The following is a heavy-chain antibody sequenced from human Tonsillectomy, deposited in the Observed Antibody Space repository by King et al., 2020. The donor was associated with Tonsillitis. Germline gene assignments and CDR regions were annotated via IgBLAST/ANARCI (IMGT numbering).Heavy chain of an antibody. V-gene: IGHV1-69*01. D-gene: IGHD2-15*01. CDR1: GGTFSTYS. Sequence: VQLVQSGAEVKKPGSSVKVSCKASGGTFSTYSISWVRQGPGQGLEWRGGIIPLFCTANYAQKFQGRVTITADESTSTAYMGLSSLRSEDTAVYYCATCSGGSCYSAGYYYYYGMDVWGQGTTVTVSS. CDR3: ATCSGGSCYSAGYYYYYGMDV. CDR2: IIPLFCTA. J-gene: IGHJ6*02.